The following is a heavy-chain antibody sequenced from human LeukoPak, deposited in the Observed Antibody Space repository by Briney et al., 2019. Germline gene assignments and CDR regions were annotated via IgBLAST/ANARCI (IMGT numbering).Heavy chain of an antibody. J-gene: IGHJ4*02. Sequence: SETLSLTCAGSLYSISSGYYWGWIRPPPGKGLEWIGSIHHSGSTYYNPSLKSRVTISVATSNNQFSLKLTSVAAADTALYYCARINGDYLIDYWGQGTLVTVSS. D-gene: IGHD4-17*01. CDR1: LYSISSGYY. V-gene: IGHV4-38-2*01. CDR3: ARINGDYLIDY. CDR2: IHHSGST.